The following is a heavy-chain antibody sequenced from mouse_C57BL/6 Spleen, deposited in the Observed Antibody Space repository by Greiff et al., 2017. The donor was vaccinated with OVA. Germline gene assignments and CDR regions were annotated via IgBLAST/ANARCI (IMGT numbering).Heavy chain of an antibody. Sequence: EVQLQESGPGLVKPSQSLSLTCSVTGYSITSGYYWNWIRQFPGNKLEWLGYISYDGSNNYNPSLKNRISITRDNSKNQFFLKLNSVTTEDTATYYCAREGTTVVATLYYAMDYWGQGTSVTVSS. J-gene: IGHJ4*01. V-gene: IGHV3-6*01. CDR3: AREGTTVVATLYYAMDY. CDR2: ISYDGSN. D-gene: IGHD1-1*01. CDR1: GYSITSGYY.